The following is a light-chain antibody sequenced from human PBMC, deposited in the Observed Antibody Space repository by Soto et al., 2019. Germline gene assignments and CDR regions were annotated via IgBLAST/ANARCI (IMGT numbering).Light chain of an antibody. J-gene: IGKJ5*01. CDR3: QQYGTSEII. CDR1: QSVSSNY. Sequence: ENVLTPSPGTLSLSPVERATLSCRASQSVSSNYLAWYQQKPGQAPRLLIYGASSRASGIPDRFSGSGSGTDFTLTISRLEPEDFAVFFCQQYGTSEIIFGQGTRLEIK. V-gene: IGKV3-20*01. CDR2: GAS.